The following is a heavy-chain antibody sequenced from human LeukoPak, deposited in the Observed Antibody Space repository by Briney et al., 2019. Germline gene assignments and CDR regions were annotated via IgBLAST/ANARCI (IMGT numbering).Heavy chain of an antibody. CDR3: ARAAAAGTLRSVIDY. D-gene: IGHD6-13*01. Sequence: ASVKVSCKASGYTFTSYGISWVRQAPGQGLEWMGRISAYNGNTNYAQKLQGRVTMTTDTSTSTAYMELRSLRSDDTAVYYCARAAAAGTLRSVIDYWGQGTLVTVSS. V-gene: IGHV1-18*01. J-gene: IGHJ4*02. CDR1: GYTFTSYG. CDR2: ISAYNGNT.